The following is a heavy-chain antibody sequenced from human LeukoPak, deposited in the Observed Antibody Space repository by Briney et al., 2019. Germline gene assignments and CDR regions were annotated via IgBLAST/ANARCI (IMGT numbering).Heavy chain of an antibody. CDR1: GGTFSSYA. Sequence: SVKVSCKASGGTFSSYAISWVRQAPGQGLEWMGGIIPIFGTANYAQKFQGRVTITADKSTSTAYMEMSSLRSEDTAVYYCARLSSHYGDYKVDPWGQGTLVTVSS. CDR3: ARLSSHYGDYKVDP. CDR2: IIPIFGTA. J-gene: IGHJ5*02. D-gene: IGHD4-17*01. V-gene: IGHV1-69*06.